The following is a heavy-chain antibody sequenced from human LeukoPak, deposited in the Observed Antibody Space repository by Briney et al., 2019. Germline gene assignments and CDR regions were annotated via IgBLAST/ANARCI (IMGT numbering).Heavy chain of an antibody. Sequence: GASVKVSCKTSADIFSSYAINWVRQAPGQGLEWMGRIIPRTGVVNYGQKLQTRVTISADKSTSTAYMEVSSLRFEDTAVYFCARERRCSAGSCYAADLDSWGQGTLVTVSS. D-gene: IGHD2-15*01. V-gene: IGHV1-69*04. J-gene: IGHJ4*02. CDR1: ADIFSSYA. CDR2: IIPRTGVV. CDR3: ARERRCSAGSCYAADLDS.